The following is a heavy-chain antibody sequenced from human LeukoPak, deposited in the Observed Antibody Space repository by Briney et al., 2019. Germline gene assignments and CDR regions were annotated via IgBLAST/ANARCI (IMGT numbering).Heavy chain of an antibody. J-gene: IGHJ4*02. Sequence: GGSLRLSCVASGFTFSDFDMNWVRQAPGKGLEWVSSISSSSSYIYYADSVKGRFTISRDNAKNSLYLQMNSLRAEDTAVYYCARDLATRKPDYWGQGTLVTVSS. D-gene: IGHD2-15*01. CDR1: GFTFSDFD. CDR3: ARDLATRKPDY. V-gene: IGHV3-21*01. CDR2: ISSSSSYI.